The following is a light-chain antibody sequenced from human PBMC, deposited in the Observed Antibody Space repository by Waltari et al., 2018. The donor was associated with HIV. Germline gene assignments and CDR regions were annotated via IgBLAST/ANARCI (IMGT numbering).Light chain of an antibody. V-gene: IGKV1-33*01. J-gene: IGKJ2*01. CDR1: QDINNF. CDR3: QQQDGFPPYT. Sequence: IQMTQSPSSLSASVGDRVTITCQASQDINNFLNWYQQRPGQAPKLLIYDASNLETGVPSRFIGSGSGTDFTFTINSLQPEDIATYYCQQQDGFPPYTFGQGTKVEIE. CDR2: DAS.